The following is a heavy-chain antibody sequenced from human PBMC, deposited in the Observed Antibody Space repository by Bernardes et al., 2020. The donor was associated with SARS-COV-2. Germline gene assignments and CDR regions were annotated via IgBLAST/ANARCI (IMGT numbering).Heavy chain of an antibody. CDR1: GGSISSSSYY. Sequence: SETLSLTCTVSGGSISSSSYYWGWIRQPPGKGLEWIGSIYYSGSTYYNPSLKSRVTISVDTSKNQFSLKLSSVTAADTAVYYCARSIWVQLGYYYYYMDVWGKGTTVTVSS. V-gene: IGHV4-39*07. CDR3: ARSIWVQLGYYYYYMDV. D-gene: IGHD1-1*01. CDR2: IYYSGST. J-gene: IGHJ6*03.